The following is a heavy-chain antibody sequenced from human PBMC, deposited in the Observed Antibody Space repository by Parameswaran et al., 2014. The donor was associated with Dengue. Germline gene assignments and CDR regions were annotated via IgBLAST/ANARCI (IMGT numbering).Heavy chain of an antibody. J-gene: IGHJ1*01. D-gene: IGHD7-27*01. CDR3: ARASLGYFQH. V-gene: IGHV3-21*01. Sequence: WIRQPPGKGLEWVSSISSSSSYIYYADSVKGRFTISRDNAKNSLYLQMNSLRAEDTAVYYCARASLGYFQHWGQGTLVTVSS. CDR2: ISSSSSYI.